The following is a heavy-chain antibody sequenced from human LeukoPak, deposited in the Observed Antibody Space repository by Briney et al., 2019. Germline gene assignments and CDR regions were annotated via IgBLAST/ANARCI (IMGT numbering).Heavy chain of an antibody. Sequence: ASVKVSCKASGGTFSSYGISWVRQAPGQGLEWMGWISAYNGNTNYAQKLQGRVTMTTDTSTSTAYMELRSLRSDDTAVYYCARDRGHITMVRGVMGYWGQGTLVTVSS. D-gene: IGHD3-10*01. CDR3: ARDRGHITMVRGVMGY. J-gene: IGHJ4*02. CDR2: ISAYNGNT. CDR1: GGTFSSYG. V-gene: IGHV1-18*01.